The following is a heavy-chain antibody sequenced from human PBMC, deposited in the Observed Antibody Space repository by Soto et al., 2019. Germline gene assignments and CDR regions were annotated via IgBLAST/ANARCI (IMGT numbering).Heavy chain of an antibody. J-gene: IGHJ4*02. CDR2: INAGNGNT. CDR3: ARSIVVVTALDY. V-gene: IGHV1-3*01. CDR1: GDTITSYA. D-gene: IGHD2-21*02. Sequence: ASVKVSCKACGDTITSYAMHWVRQAPGQRLEWMGWINAGNGNTKYSQKFQGRVTITRDTSASTAYMELSSLRSEDTAVYYCARSIVVVTALDYWGQGTLVTVSS.